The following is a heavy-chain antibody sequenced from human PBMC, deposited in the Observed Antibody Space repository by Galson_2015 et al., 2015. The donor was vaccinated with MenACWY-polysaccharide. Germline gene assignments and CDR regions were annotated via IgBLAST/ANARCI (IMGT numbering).Heavy chain of an antibody. CDR3: AKDLHNYGMDV. CDR2: ISKSGNDM. V-gene: IGHV3-21*06. Sequence: SLRLSCAASGFRINTYYMNWVRQTPGKGLEWVSSISKSGNDMQYTVSVRGRFTISRDIAKNSLFLQMNSLGVEDTAIYYCAKDLHNYGMDVWGHGTTVTVSS. CDR1: GFRINTYY. J-gene: IGHJ6*02.